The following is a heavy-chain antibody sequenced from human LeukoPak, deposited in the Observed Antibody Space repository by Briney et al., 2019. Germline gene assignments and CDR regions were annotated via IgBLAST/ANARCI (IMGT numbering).Heavy chain of an antibody. CDR2: ISSSSSYI. D-gene: IGHD6-6*01. J-gene: IGHJ4*02. CDR1: GFTFSSYS. Sequence: GGSLRLSCAASGFTFSSYSMNWVRQAPGKGLEWVSSISSSSSYIYYADSVKGRFTISRDNAKNSLYLQMNSLRAEDTAPYYCARDYIAARHPLDYWGQGTLVTVSS. V-gene: IGHV3-21*01. CDR3: ARDYIAARHPLDY.